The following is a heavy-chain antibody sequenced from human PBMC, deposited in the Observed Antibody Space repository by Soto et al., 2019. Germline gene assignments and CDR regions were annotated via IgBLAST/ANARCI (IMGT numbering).Heavy chain of an antibody. D-gene: IGHD6-19*01. J-gene: IGHJ5*02. CDR2: ISGSGVST. CDR1: GFTFSTYT. Sequence: EVQLLESGGGLVQPGGSLRLSCAASGFTFSTYTMTWVRQAPGKGLGWVSAISGSGVSTHYADSVKGRFTISRDNSKNTLYLQMTSLRAEDTAVYYFGKWQASIAVDWFDPWGQGTLVTVSS. V-gene: IGHV3-23*01. CDR3: GKWQASIAVDWFDP.